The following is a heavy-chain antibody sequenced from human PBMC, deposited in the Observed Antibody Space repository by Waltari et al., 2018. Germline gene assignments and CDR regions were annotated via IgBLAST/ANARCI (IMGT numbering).Heavy chain of an antibody. D-gene: IGHD3-16*02. Sequence: QLYLVESGGGVVQPGRSLRLSCAASVFTFSSYGMHWVRQPPGKGLQWVAVISFTGSNTYYADSVRGRFTISRDNSKNILYLQMNSLRAEDTAVYYCARDIAFGGVIVMNEAFDFRGRGTTVTVSP. CDR3: ARDIAFGGVIVMNEAFDF. CDR1: VFTFSSYG. V-gene: IGHV3-33*01. CDR2: ISFTGSNT. J-gene: IGHJ3*01.